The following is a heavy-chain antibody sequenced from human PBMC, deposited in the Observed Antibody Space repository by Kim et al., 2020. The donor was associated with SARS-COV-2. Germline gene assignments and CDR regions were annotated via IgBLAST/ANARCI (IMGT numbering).Heavy chain of an antibody. V-gene: IGHV4-39*01. D-gene: IGHD2-2*01. CDR3: ARGSTSCPDV. CDR2: ST. J-gene: IGHJ6*02. Sequence: STYYNPALKSRVTISVDTSKNQFSLKLSSVTAADTAVYYCARGSTSCPDVWGQGTTVTVSS.